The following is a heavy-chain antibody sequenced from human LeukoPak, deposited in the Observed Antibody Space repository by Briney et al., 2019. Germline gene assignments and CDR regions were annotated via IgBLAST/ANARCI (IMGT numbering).Heavy chain of an antibody. V-gene: IGHV3-7*03. CDR3: ARDNPPDY. CDR1: GFTVSAYA. Sequence: GGSLRLSCAASGFTVSAYAMAWVRQAPGKGLEWVANIKQDGSEKSYVESVRGRFTISRDNAKNSLYLQLNSLRAEDTALYYCARDNPPDYWGQGTLVTVSS. J-gene: IGHJ4*02. CDR2: IKQDGSEK.